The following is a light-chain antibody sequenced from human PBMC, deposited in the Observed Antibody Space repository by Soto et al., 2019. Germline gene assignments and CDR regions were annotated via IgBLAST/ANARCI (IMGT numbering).Light chain of an antibody. CDR1: QAVRSN. CDR2: GSS. CDR3: QQYNDWPLT. J-gene: IGKJ1*01. Sequence: EIVMTQSPATLSVSPGKRATLSCRASQAVRSNIAWYQQKPGQAPRLVIYGSSTRATGFPARFSGSGSGTEFTLTISSLQSEDFALYYCQQYNDWPLTFGQGTRVEIK. V-gene: IGKV3-15*01.